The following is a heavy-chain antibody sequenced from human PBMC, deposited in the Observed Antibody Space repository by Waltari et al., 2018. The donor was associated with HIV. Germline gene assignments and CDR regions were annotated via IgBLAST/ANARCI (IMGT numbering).Heavy chain of an antibody. CDR1: GFPFSSYN. J-gene: IGHJ4*02. D-gene: IGHD1-1*01. V-gene: IGHV3-48*04. CDR2: ITSSGYTI. Sequence: EVQLVESGGGLVQPGGSLRPSCVASGFPFSSYNMNWVRQAPGKGLEWLSYITSSGYTIYYADSVEGRFTVSRDNAKNSLYLQMNSLRAEDTAVYYCARTTHGIDFWGQGTLVTVSS. CDR3: ARTTHGIDF.